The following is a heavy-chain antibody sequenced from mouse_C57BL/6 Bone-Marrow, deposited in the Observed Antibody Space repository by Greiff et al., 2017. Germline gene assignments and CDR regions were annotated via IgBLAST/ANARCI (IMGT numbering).Heavy chain of an antibody. V-gene: IGHV1-55*01. J-gene: IGHJ2*01. CDR3: AREDYYGSSYDY. CDR1: GYTFTSYW. D-gene: IGHD1-1*01. CDR2: IYPGSGST. Sequence: QVQLQQPGAELVKPGASVKMSCKASGYTFTSYWITWVKQRPGQGLEWIGDIYPGSGSTNYNEKFKCKATLTVDTSSSTAYMQLSSLTSADSAVYYCAREDYYGSSYDYWGQGTTLTVSS.